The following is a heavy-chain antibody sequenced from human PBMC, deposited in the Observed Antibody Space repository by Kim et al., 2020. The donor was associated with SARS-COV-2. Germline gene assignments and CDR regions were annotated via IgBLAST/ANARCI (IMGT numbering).Heavy chain of an antibody. CDR3: ARKAPERMAAADNWFDP. CDR1: GGSFSGYY. V-gene: IGHV4-34*01. J-gene: IGHJ5*02. D-gene: IGHD6-13*01. Sequence: SETLSLTCAVYGGSFSGYYWSWIRQPPGKGLEWIGEINHSGSTNYNPSLKSRVTISVDTSKNQFSLKLSSVTAADTAVYYCARKAPERMAAADNWFDPWGQGTLVTVSS. CDR2: INHSGST.